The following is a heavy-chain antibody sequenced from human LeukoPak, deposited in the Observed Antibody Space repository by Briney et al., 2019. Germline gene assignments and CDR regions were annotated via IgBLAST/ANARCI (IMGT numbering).Heavy chain of an antibody. CDR3: ARDPPRGIVGATIIFDY. Sequence: GGSLRLSCAASGFTVSSNYMNWVRQAPGKGLEWVSYISSSGSTIYYADSVKGRFTISRDNAKNSLYLQMNSLRAEDTAVYYCARDPPRGIVGATIIFDYWGQGTLVTVSS. D-gene: IGHD1-26*01. CDR2: ISSSGSTI. CDR1: GFTVSSNY. J-gene: IGHJ4*02. V-gene: IGHV3-48*03.